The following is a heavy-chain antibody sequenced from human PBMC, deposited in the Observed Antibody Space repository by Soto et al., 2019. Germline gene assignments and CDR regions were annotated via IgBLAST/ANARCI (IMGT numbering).Heavy chain of an antibody. D-gene: IGHD4-4*01. Sequence: GSLRLSCAASGFAFYYYNMNWVRQAPGRGLEWVSSISGSGIDIHFTDSVKGRFTISRDNAKTSLYLQMDSLRPEDTAIYYCARYGVTNYTDYYFDLLGHGALGSVSA. CDR2: ISGSGIDI. J-gene: IGHJ4*01. CDR3: ARYGVTNYTDYYFDL. CDR1: GFAFYYYN. V-gene: IGHV3-21*01.